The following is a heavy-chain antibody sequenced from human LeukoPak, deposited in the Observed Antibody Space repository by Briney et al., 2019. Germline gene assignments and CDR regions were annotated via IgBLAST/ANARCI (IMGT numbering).Heavy chain of an antibody. CDR1: GFTFDDYA. Sequence: GGSLRLSCAASGFTFDDYAMHWVRQAPGKGLEWVSGISWNSNNIDYADSVKGRFTISRDNAKNSLYLQMNSLRADDTALYYCAKVAGGRNYFDYWGQGTLVTVSS. J-gene: IGHJ4*02. V-gene: IGHV3-9*01. CDR2: ISWNSNNI. D-gene: IGHD4-23*01. CDR3: AKVAGGRNYFDY.